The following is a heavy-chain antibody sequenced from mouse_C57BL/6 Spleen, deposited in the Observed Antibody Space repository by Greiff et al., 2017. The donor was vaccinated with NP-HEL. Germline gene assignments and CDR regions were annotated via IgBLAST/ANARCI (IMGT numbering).Heavy chain of an antibody. J-gene: IGHJ3*01. CDR1: GYTFTSYW. CDR2: IDPSDSYT. CDR3: ASSGGNYGFAY. Sequence: QVQLQQPGAELVKPGASVKLSCKASGYTFTSYWMQWVKQRPGQGLEWIGEIDPSDSYTNYNQKFKGKATLTVDTSSSTAYMQLSSLTSEDSAVYYCASSGGNYGFAYWGQGTLVTVSA. D-gene: IGHD2-1*01. V-gene: IGHV1-50*01.